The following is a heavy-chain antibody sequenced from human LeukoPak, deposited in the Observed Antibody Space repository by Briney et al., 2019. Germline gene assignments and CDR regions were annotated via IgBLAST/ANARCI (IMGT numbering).Heavy chain of an antibody. J-gene: IGHJ4*02. CDR2: INHSGST. CDR3: AREPTVAGGY. Sequence: SETLSLTCAVHGGSFSGDYWSWIRQPPGKGLEWIGEINHSGSTNYNPSLKSRVTISVDTSKNQFSLKPSSVTAADTAVYYCAREPTVAGGYWGQGTLVTVSS. V-gene: IGHV4-34*01. D-gene: IGHD6-19*01. CDR1: GGSFSGDY.